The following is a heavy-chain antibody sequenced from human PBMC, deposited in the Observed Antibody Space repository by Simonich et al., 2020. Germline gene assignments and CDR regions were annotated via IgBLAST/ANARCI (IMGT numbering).Heavy chain of an antibody. CDR2: INPNSGGK. CDR1: GYTFTGYY. J-gene: IGHJ4*02. Sequence: QVQLVQSGAEVKKPGASVKVSCKASGYTFTGYYMHWVRQAPGKGLEWMGWINPNSGGKNYAQKFQGRGTMTRETSISTAYMELSRLRSDDTAVYYCASSKLATIDYWGQGTLVTVSS. V-gene: IGHV1-2*02. CDR3: ASSKLATIDY. D-gene: IGHD5-12*01.